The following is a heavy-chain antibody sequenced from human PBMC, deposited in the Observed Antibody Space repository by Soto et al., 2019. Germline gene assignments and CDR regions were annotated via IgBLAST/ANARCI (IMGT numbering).Heavy chain of an antibody. D-gene: IGHD6-13*01. CDR2: MSYDGSDT. Sequence: LRLSCVGSGFIFSNSAMHWVRQTPGKGLEWVAFMSYDGSDTFYADSVKGRFTISRDNSKNTLFLHMSNLRAEDTAMYYCAKDRAGYSSSWFRPYNWFDPWGQGTLVTVSS. CDR1: GFIFSNSA. V-gene: IGHV3-30*15. J-gene: IGHJ5*02. CDR3: AKDRAGYSSSWFRPYNWFDP.